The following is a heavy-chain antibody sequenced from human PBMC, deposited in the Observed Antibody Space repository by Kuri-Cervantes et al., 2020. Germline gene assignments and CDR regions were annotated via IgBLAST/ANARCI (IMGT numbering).Heavy chain of an antibody. J-gene: IGHJ5*02. V-gene: IGHV4-31*03. D-gene: IGHD2-15*01. CDR1: GGSISSGGYY. Sequence: LRLSCTVSGGSISSGGYYWSWIRQHPGKGLGWIGYIYYSGSTYYNPSLKSRVTISVDTSKNQFSLKLSSVTAADTAVYYCARDMLPGYCSGGSCFGFDPWGQGTLVTVSS. CDR2: IYYSGST. CDR3: ARDMLPGYCSGGSCFGFDP.